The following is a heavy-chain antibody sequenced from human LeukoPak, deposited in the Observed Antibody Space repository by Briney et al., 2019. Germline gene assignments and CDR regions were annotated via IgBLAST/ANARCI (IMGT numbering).Heavy chain of an antibody. V-gene: IGHV3-30-3*01. Sequence: GGSLRLSCAASGFTFSTYALHWVRQAPGKGLEWVAVISDDGSSEYYADSVKGRFTISRDNSKSTVYLQMKSPRTEDTAVYYCARVNRELSPFDYWGQGTLVTVSS. D-gene: IGHD1-26*01. CDR3: ARVNRELSPFDY. CDR2: ISDDGSSE. J-gene: IGHJ4*02. CDR1: GFTFSTYA.